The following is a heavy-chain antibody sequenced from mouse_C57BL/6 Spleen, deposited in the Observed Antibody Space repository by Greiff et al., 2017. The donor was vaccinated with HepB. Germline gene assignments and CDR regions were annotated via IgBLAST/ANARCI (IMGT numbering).Heavy chain of an antibody. V-gene: IGHV1-81*01. CDR1: GYTFTSYG. J-gene: IGHJ3*01. CDR2: IYPRSGNT. Sequence: VQVVESGAELARPGASVKLSCKASGYTFTSYGISWVKQRTGQGLEWIGEIYPRSGNTYYNEKFKGKATLTADKSSSTAYMELRSLTSEDSAVYFCALITTVVAPLAYWGQGTLVTVSA. D-gene: IGHD1-1*01. CDR3: ALITTVVAPLAY.